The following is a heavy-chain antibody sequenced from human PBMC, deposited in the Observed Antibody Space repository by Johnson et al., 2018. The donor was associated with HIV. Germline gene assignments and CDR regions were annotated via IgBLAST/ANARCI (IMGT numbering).Heavy chain of an antibody. D-gene: IGHD3-22*01. Sequence: VQLVESGGGVVRPGGSLRLSCAASGFIFDDYGMTWVRQAPGKGLEWVSGINWNSGRTGYADSVKGRFTISRDNAKKVLYLQMNSLRAEDTALYYCARDHYYDRNNYQLAFDIWGQGTTVTVSS. V-gene: IGHV3-20*04. CDR2: INWNSGRT. CDR3: ARDHYYDRNNYQLAFDI. J-gene: IGHJ3*02. CDR1: GFIFDDYG.